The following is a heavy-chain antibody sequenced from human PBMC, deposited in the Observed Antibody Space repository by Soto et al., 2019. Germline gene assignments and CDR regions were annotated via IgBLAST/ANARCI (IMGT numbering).Heavy chain of an antibody. J-gene: IGHJ6*02. CDR1: GGTFSSYT. CDR3: ARRYCSSTSCYAGYGMDV. CDR2: IIPILGIA. V-gene: IGHV1-69*02. Sequence: SVKGSCKASGGTFSSYTISWVRQAPGQGLEWMGRIIPILGIANYAQKFQGRVTITADKSTSTAYMELSSLRSEDTAVYYCARRYCSSTSCYAGYGMDVWGQGTTVTVSS. D-gene: IGHD2-2*01.